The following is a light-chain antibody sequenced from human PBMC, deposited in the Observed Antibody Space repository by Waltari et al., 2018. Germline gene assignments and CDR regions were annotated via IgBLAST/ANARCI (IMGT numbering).Light chain of an antibody. J-gene: IGKJ1*01. V-gene: IGKV3-20*01. CDR2: DAS. CDR3: QHYVRLPVT. CDR1: PSFSRA. Sequence: EIVLTQSPGNLSLSPGERATLSCRASPSFSRALAWYQQKPGQAPRLLIYDASTRAIGIPDRCSGGGSGTDFSLTISRLEPEDFAVYYCQHYVRLPVTFGQGTTVEIK.